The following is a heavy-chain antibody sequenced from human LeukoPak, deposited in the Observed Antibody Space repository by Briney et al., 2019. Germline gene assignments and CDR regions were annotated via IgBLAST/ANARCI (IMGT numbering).Heavy chain of an antibody. CDR1: GFTFSSYA. CDR3: ARDGIWFGDYYYYYMDV. CDR2: ISYDGSSK. Sequence: GRSLRLSCAASGFTFSSYAMHWVRQAPGKGLEWVAVISYDGSSKYYADSVKGRFTISRDNSKNTLYLHMNSLRAEDTAVYYCARDGIWFGDYYYYYMDVWGKGTTVTVSS. D-gene: IGHD3-10*01. J-gene: IGHJ6*03. V-gene: IGHV3-30*04.